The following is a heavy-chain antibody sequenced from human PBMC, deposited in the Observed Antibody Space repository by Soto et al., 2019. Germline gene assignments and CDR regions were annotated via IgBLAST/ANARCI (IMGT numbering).Heavy chain of an antibody. CDR2: IDPSDSYT. Sequence: GESLKISCKGSGYSFTSYWISWVRQMPGKGLEWMGRIDPSDSYTNYSPSFQGHVTISADKSISTAYLQWSSLKASDTAMYYCAIPPQNGGSIYGMDGWGQGTTVTVSS. J-gene: IGHJ6*02. CDR1: GYSFTSYW. V-gene: IGHV5-10-1*01. CDR3: AIPPQNGGSIYGMDG. D-gene: IGHD2-15*01.